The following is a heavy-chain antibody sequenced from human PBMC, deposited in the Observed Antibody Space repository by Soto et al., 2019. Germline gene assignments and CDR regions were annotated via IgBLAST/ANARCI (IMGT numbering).Heavy chain of an antibody. J-gene: IGHJ4*02. CDR2: ITYTGVST. CDR1: EFSFDDYA. Sequence: GRSRRVSCAGSEFSFDDYAMSWGRQAPGKGLEWVSSITYTGVSTYYVDSVKGRFTISRDNSKDTLYLQMNSLRAEDTAIYYCAKARVSPPYFDSSCPGPLLTVSS. V-gene: IGHV3-23*01. CDR3: AKARVSPPYFDS.